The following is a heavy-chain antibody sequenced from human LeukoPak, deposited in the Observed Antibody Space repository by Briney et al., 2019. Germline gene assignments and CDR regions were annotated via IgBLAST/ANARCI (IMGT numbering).Heavy chain of an antibody. Sequence: GGSLRLSCAASGFTFDGYAMSWVRQAPGKGLEWVSAINGDASSTFYAESVKGRFTISRDNSKNTLYLQMNSLRAEDTAVYYCAKTPSYYTTYFDYWGQGTLVTVSS. CDR3: AKTPSYYTTYFDY. D-gene: IGHD3-22*01. CDR2: INGDASST. CDR1: GFTFDGYA. V-gene: IGHV3-23*01. J-gene: IGHJ4*02.